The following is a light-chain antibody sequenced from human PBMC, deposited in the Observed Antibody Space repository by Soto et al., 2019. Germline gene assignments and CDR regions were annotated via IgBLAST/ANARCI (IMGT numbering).Light chain of an antibody. V-gene: IGKV3-15*01. CDR3: QQYNNWSLRGGKYT. J-gene: IGKJ2*01. CDR2: GAS. CDR1: QSVSSN. Sequence: EIVMTQSPATLSVSPGERATLSCRASQSVSSNLAWYQQKPGQAPRLLIYGASTRATGIPARFSGSGSGTEFTLTISSLQSEDFAVYYCQQYNNWSLRGGKYTFGQGTKLEIK.